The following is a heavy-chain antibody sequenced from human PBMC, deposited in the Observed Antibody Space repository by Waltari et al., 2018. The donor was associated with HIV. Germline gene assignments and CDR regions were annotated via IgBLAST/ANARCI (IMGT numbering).Heavy chain of an antibody. CDR2: ISNDGDNK. CDR3: ARPSSWPYNYHHGLDV. CDR1: GFSFSSYA. J-gene: IGHJ6*02. V-gene: IGHV3-30*04. D-gene: IGHD6-13*01. Sequence: QVQLVESGGGVVQPGRSLRLSCAASGFSFSSYAVHWVRQAPGKGLGWVGLISNDGDNKYYADSMKGRLTISRDNSKNTLYLQMKSLRSEDTAVYYCARPSSWPYNYHHGLDVWGQGTTVTVSS.